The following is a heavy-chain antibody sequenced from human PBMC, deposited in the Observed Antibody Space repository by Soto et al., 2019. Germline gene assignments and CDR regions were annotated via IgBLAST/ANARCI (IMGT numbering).Heavy chain of an antibody. CDR3: AKGYYYISGYRASYYYYYGMDV. D-gene: IGHD3-22*01. V-gene: IGHV3-23*01. CDR2: ISGSGGST. J-gene: IGHJ6*02. Sequence: GKGLEWVSAISGSGGSTYYADSVKGRFTISRDDSKNTLYLQMNSLRAEDTAVYYCAKGYYYISGYRASYYYYYGMDVWAQATTVTVSS.